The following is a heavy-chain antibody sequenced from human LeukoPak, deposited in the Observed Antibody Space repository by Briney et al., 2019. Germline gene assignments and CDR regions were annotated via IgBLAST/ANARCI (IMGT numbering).Heavy chain of an antibody. D-gene: IGHD5-24*01. Sequence: ASVKVSCKASGGTFSSYGISWVRQAPGQGLEWMGWISAYNGNTNYAQKLQGRVTMATDTSTSTAYMELRSLRSDDTAVYYCARGGPWLQKPEYFQHWGQGTLVTVSS. CDR2: ISAYNGNT. CDR1: GGTFSSYG. V-gene: IGHV1-18*01. CDR3: ARGGPWLQKPEYFQH. J-gene: IGHJ1*01.